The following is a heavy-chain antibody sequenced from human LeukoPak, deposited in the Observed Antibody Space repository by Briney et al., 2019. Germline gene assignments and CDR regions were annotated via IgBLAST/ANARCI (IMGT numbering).Heavy chain of an antibody. Sequence: SETLSLTCTVSGGSISSYYWSWIRQPPGKGLEWIGYIYYSGGTNYNPSLKSRVTISVDTSKNQFSLKLSSVTAADTAVYYCTRHSYCSSTSCYRDAFDIWGQGTMVTVSS. D-gene: IGHD2-2*01. CDR2: IYYSGGT. CDR1: GGSISSYY. J-gene: IGHJ3*02. CDR3: TRHSYCSSTSCYRDAFDI. V-gene: IGHV4-59*08.